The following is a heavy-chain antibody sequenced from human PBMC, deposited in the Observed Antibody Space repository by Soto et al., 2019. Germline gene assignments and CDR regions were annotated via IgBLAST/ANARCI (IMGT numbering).Heavy chain of an antibody. J-gene: IGHJ5*02. CDR2: ISAYNGNT. Sequence: QVQLVQSGAEVKKPGASVKVSCKASGYTFTIYGISWVRQAPGQGLEWMGWISAYNGNTNYAQKLQGRVTMTIDTGTRRAYMELRSLRSDDTAVYDCARSRQYQLVYIGCFDPWGQGTLVTVAS. D-gene: IGHD2-2*02. CDR1: GYTFTIYG. CDR3: ARSRQYQLVYIGCFDP. V-gene: IGHV1-18*04.